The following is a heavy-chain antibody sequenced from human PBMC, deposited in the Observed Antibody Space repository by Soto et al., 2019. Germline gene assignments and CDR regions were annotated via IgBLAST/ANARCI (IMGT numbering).Heavy chain of an antibody. CDR3: SRGGSPGDRWNS. V-gene: IGHV3-23*01. CDR1: GFTRTTST. Sequence: CGTLRLSCAASGFTRTTSTMNWVCLDPGNGLEGVSAISCRGGRTNYADTVRGRCVSTRDNSKVTLYLKRYSLTAEDTAIYCCSRGGSPGDRWNSRGRRITVTGSS. D-gene: IGHD1-1*01. J-gene: IGHJ5*01. CDR2: ISCRGGRT.